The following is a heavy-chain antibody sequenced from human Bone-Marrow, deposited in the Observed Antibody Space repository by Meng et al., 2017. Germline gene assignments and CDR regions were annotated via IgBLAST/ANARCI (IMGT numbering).Heavy chain of an antibody. CDR2: ISYDESNK. CDR3: ARDQGDSGSYYPPTLLFYFDY. J-gene: IGHJ4*02. Sequence: GESLKISCAASGFTFSSYAMHWVRQAPGKGLEWVAVISYDESNKYYADSVKGRFTISRDNSKNTLYLQMNSLRAEDTAVYYCARDQGDSGSYYPPTLLFYFDYWGQGTLVTVSS. CDR1: GFTFSSYA. D-gene: IGHD1-26*01. V-gene: IGHV3-30*04.